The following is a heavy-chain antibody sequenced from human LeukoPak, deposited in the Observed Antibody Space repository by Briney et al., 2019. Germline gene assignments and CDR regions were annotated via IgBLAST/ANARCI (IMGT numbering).Heavy chain of an antibody. CDR2: INHSGST. V-gene: IGHV4-34*01. J-gene: IGHJ3*02. D-gene: IGHD3-3*01. CDR1: GGSFSGYY. CDR3: ARERSGSEIFARSFDI. Sequence: SETLSLTCAVYGGSFSGYYWSWIRQPPGKGLEWIGEINHSGSTNYNPSLKSRATISVDTSKNQFSLKLSSVTAADTAVYYCARERSGSEIFARSFDIWGQGTMVTVSS.